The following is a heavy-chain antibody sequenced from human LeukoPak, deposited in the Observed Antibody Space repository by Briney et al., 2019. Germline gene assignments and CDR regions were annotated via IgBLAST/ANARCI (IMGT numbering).Heavy chain of an antibody. Sequence: PGGSLRLSCAASGFTFSSYALSWVRQAPGKGLEWVSAISADGGTTYYADSVEGRFTISRDNSKNMLYLQMNSLRAEDTAVYYCAKPYYYGSRSYMDYWGQGTLVTVSS. CDR3: AKPYYYGSRSYMDY. V-gene: IGHV3-23*01. D-gene: IGHD3-10*01. CDR1: GFTFSSYA. CDR2: ISADGGTT. J-gene: IGHJ4*02.